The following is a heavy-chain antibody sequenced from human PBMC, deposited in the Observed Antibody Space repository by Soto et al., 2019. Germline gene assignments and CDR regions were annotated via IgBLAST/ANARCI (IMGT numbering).Heavy chain of an antibody. V-gene: IGHV4-39*01. Sequence: SETLSLTCTVSGGSISSSSYYWGWIRQPPGKGLEWIGSIYYSGSTYYNPSLKSRVTISVDTSKNQFYLKLSSVTAADTAVYYCARLGLFTFGGVIAYFDYWGQGTLVTVSS. CDR2: IYYSGST. CDR1: GGSISSSSYY. CDR3: ARLGLFTFGGVIAYFDY. J-gene: IGHJ4*02. D-gene: IGHD3-16*02.